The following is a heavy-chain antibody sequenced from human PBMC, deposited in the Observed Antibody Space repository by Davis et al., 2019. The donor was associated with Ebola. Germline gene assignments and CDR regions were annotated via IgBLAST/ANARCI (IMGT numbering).Heavy chain of an antibody. CDR1: GVSFSSYW. Sequence: GESLKISCVVSGVSFSSYWMHWVRQAPGKGLVWVSRIKSDGSTKSYADSVKGRFTISRDNAKNTLYFQMDSLRAEDTAVYYCARDGEHYSDLDYWGQGTLVTVSS. V-gene: IGHV3-74*01. D-gene: IGHD1-26*01. CDR3: ARDGEHYSDLDY. J-gene: IGHJ4*02. CDR2: IKSDGSTK.